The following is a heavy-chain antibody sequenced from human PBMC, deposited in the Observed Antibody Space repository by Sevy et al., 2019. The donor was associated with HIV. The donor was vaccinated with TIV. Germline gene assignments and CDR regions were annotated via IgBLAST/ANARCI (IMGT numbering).Heavy chain of an antibody. CDR1: GYTFTRYT. V-gene: IGHV7-4-1*02. CDR2: INTDTGNP. Sequence: ASVKVSCKTSGYTFTRYTMNWVRQAPGQGLEWMGWINTDTGNPTYAQGFTGRFVFSFDTSVNTAYLQISSLRAKDTAIYYCARGAYYGSGYNWFDPWGQGTLVTVSS. J-gene: IGHJ5*02. CDR3: ARGAYYGSGYNWFDP. D-gene: IGHD3-10*01.